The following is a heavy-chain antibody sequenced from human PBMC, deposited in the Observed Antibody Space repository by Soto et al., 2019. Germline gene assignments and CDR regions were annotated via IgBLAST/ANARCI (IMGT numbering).Heavy chain of an antibody. J-gene: IGHJ4*02. CDR2: ISTYDGNT. V-gene: IGHV1-18*01. CDR3: ARGPTDYYDNSANYSLAY. CDR1: GYTFITYG. Sequence: QVQLVQSGAEVKKPGASVKVSCKASGYTFITYGVSWVRQAPGQGLDWLGWISTYDGNTRYAERLQGRVTMTTDTTTNTAYMELRKLRSDDTAVYYCARGPTDYYDNSANYSLAYWGQGTLVTVSS. D-gene: IGHD3-22*01.